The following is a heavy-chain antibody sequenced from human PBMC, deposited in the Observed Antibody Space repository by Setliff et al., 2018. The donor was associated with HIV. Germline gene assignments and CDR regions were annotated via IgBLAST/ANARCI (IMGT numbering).Heavy chain of an antibody. D-gene: IGHD3-3*01. V-gene: IGHV4-31*03. CDR2: IYYIGNT. Sequence: PSETLSLTCTVSGGSISGGGYYWSWIRQHPGKGLDWIGNIYYIGNTDYNPSLKSRVTISIDTSKNQFSLKLSSVTAADTAIYYCARVPRITTLRNAFDIWGQGTVVTVSS. CDR3: ARVPRITTLRNAFDI. CDR1: GGSISGGGYY. J-gene: IGHJ3*02.